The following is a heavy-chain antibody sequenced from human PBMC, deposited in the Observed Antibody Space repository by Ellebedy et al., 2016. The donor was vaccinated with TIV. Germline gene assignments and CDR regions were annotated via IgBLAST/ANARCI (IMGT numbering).Heavy chain of an antibody. CDR1: GYTFTSYA. V-gene: IGHV1-3*01. Sequence: AASVKVSCKASGYTFTSYAMHWVRQPPGQRLEWMGWINAGNGNTKYSQKFQGRVTITRDKSTSTAYMELSSLRSEDTAVYFCARSHFGGSYGMDVWGQGTTVTVSS. D-gene: IGHD3-16*01. CDR2: INAGNGNT. CDR3: ARSHFGGSYGMDV. J-gene: IGHJ6*02.